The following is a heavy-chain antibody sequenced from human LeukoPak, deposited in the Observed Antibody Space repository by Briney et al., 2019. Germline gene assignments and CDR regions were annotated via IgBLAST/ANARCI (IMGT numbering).Heavy chain of an antibody. D-gene: IGHD6-19*01. Sequence: PGGSLRLSCTDSGFTFSNYWMTWVRQAPGKGLEWVANINHDGSERYYVDSVKGRFTISRDNAKNSLYPQMNSLRADDTAVYYCARRVSGWSSSFYYYMDVWGKGTTVTISS. CDR3: ARRVSGWSSSFYYYMDV. V-gene: IGHV3-7*01. J-gene: IGHJ6*03. CDR2: INHDGSER. CDR1: GFTFSNYW.